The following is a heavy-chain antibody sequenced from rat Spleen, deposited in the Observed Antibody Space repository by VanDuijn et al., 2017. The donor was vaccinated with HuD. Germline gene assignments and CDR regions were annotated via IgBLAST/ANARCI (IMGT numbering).Heavy chain of an antibody. CDR2: MRYDGDT. D-gene: IGHD5-1*01. CDR3: ARGQLGDY. J-gene: IGHJ2*01. CDR1: GFSLTGNN. V-gene: IGHV2S30*01. Sequence: QVQLKESGPGLVQPSQTLSLTCTVSGFSLTGNNVHWVRQPPGKGLEWMGRMRYDGDTYYNSTPKSRLSISRDNSKIQIFLKMNSLQKEDTATYYCARGQLGDYWGQGVMVTVSS.